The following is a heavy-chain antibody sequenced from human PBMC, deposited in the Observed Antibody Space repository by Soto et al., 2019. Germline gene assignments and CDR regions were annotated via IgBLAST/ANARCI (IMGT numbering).Heavy chain of an antibody. CDR2: AYYSGST. CDR3: ASYNFGVFFDY. J-gene: IGHJ4*02. D-gene: IGHD3-3*01. Sequence: SETLSLTCSVSVGSISNYYWSWIRQPPGKGLEWIGYAYYSGSTNYNPSLKSRVAISVDTSKNQFSLKLTSVTAADTAVYYCASYNFGVFFDYWGQGTPVTVSS. CDR1: VGSISNYY. V-gene: IGHV4-59*01.